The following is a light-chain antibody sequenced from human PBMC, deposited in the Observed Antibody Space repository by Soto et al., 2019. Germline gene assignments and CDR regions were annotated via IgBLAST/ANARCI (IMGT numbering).Light chain of an antibody. V-gene: IGKV3-20*01. CDR2: GAS. CDR1: QSVSSNY. CDR3: QQYGSSAPIT. J-gene: IGKJ5*01. Sequence: IVLTQSPGTLSLCPGERATLSCRASQSVSSNYLAWYQQKPGQAPRLLIYGASSRATGIPDRFSGSGSGTDFTLTISRLEPEDFAMYYCQQYGSSAPITFGQGTRLEIE.